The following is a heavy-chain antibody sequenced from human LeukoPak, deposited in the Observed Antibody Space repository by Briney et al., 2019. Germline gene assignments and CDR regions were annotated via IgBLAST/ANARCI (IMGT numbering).Heavy chain of an antibody. J-gene: IGHJ4*02. CDR3: ASNTRAVYRAIGD. CDR1: GFTSSNYE. D-gene: IGHD2-2*02. V-gene: IGHV3-48*03. Sequence: GGSLRLSCVASGFTSSNYEMNWVRQAPGKGLEWLSYSSGSGSTTHYADSVKGRFTVSRDNAKNSLYLQMNSLRGEDTAVYYCASNTRAVYRAIGDCGQGTLFTVSS. CDR2: SSGSGSTT.